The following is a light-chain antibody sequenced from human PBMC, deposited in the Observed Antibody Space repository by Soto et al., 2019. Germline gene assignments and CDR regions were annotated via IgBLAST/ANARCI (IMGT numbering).Light chain of an antibody. V-gene: IGKV3-15*01. CDR2: GAS. Sequence: EILLTQSPSTLSLSPGEGVTLSCRASQSVTVNSLAWYQQKPGQAPRLLIYGASTRGTGIPARFSGSGSGTEFTLTISSLQSEDFAVYYCQQYSDWPPTFGRGTKVDIK. CDR3: QQYSDWPPT. J-gene: IGKJ1*01. CDR1: QSVTVN.